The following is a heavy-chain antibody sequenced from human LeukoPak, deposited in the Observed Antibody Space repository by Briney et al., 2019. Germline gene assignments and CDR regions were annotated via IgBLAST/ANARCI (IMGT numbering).Heavy chain of an antibody. CDR2: IYYSGST. V-gene: IGHV4-59*01. J-gene: IGHJ4*02. CDR1: GGSISSYY. CDR3: ARGGLNFDY. D-gene: IGHD3-16*01. Sequence: KPSETLSLICTVSGGSISSYYWSWIRQPPGKGLEWIGYIYYSGSTNYNPSLKSRVTISVDTSKNQFSLKLSSVTAADTAVYYCARGGLNFDYWGQGTLVTVSS.